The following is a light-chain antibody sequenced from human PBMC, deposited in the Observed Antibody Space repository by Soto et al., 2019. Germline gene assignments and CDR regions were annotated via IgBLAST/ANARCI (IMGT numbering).Light chain of an antibody. CDR3: QQSYRIPPT. Sequence: DIQMTQAPSTLSASVGDRVSITSRASQSISTWLAWYQQEPGEVPKLLIYAASSLQSGVPSRFRGSGSGTDFTLTISSLQPEDFATYYCQQSYRIPPTFGQGTKVDIK. CDR1: QSISTW. J-gene: IGKJ1*01. CDR2: AAS. V-gene: IGKV1-39*01.